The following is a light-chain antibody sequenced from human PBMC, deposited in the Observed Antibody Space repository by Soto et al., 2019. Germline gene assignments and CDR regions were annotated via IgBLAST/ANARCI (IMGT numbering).Light chain of an antibody. CDR3: QQYYSTLMYT. V-gene: IGKV4-1*01. J-gene: IGKJ2*01. CDR2: WAS. CDR1: QSVLYSSNNKNY. Sequence: DIVMTQSQDSLAVSLGERATINCKSSQSVLYSSNNKNYLAWYQQKPGQPPKLLIYWASTRESGGPVRFSGSGSGTDFTLAISSLQAEDVAVYYCQQYYSTLMYTFGQGTKLEIK.